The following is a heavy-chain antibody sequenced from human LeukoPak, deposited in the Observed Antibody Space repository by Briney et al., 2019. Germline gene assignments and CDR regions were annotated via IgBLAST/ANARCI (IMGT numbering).Heavy chain of an antibody. D-gene: IGHD5-18*01. Sequence: GESLKISCNGSGYIFTDYWIGWVRQMPGKGLEWMGIIYPGDSDTRSSPSFQGHVTISADKSINTAYLQWSSLKASDTAVYYCARRRRDLQRGFDIWGQGTMVTVSS. CDR3: ARRRRDLQRGFDI. V-gene: IGHV5-51*01. J-gene: IGHJ3*02. CDR1: GYIFTDYW. CDR2: IYPGDSDT.